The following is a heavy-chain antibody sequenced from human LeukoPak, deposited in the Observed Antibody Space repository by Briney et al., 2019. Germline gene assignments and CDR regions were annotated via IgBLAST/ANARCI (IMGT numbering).Heavy chain of an antibody. CDR1: GGSMSSYY. J-gene: IGHJ4*02. CDR3: ARARICSGGSCYPDDY. Sequence: SETLSLTCTVSGGSMSSYYWSWIRQPAGKGLEWIGRINTSGSTNYNPSLKSRVTMSVDTSKNQFSLKLSSVTAADTAVYYCARARICSGGSCYPDDYWGQGTLVTVSS. CDR2: INTSGST. V-gene: IGHV4-4*07. D-gene: IGHD2-15*01.